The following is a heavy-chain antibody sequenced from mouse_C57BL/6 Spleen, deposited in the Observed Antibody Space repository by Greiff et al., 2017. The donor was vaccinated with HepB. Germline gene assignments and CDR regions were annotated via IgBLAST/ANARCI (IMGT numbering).Heavy chain of an antibody. CDR2: IDPNSGGT. D-gene: IGHD1-1*01. J-gene: IGHJ4*01. CDR1: GYTFTSYW. Sequence: QVQLQQPGAELVKPGASVKLSCKASGYTFTSYWMHWVKQRPGRGLEWIGRIDPNSGGTKYNEKFKSKATLTVDKPSSPAYMQLSSLTSEDSAVYYCARDYYYGSYYYAMDYWGQGTSVTVSS. V-gene: IGHV1-72*01. CDR3: ARDYYYGSYYYAMDY.